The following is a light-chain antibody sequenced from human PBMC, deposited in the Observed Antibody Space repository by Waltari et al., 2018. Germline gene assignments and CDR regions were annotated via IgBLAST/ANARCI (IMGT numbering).Light chain of an antibody. V-gene: IGLV3-21*03. CDR1: NIRDKT. Sequence: SYVLTQPPSVSVAPGKTARISCAGQNIRDKTVYWYQQKPAQAPGVVIYDRTVRPSGIPDRFSGSDPATLTIARVEAGDEADYYCQVWDDTRDQPVFGGGTRLTVL. CDR3: QVWDDTRDQPV. CDR2: DRT. J-gene: IGLJ2*01.